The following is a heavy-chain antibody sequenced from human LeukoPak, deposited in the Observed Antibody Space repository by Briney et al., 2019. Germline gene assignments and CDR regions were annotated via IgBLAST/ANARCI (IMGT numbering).Heavy chain of an antibody. CDR1: GFTFSRYP. J-gene: IGHJ4*02. Sequence: PGGSLSLSCAASGFTFSRYPMHWVRQAPGKGLEWVAVVSYDGSIKSYADSVKGRFTISRDNPRNTLYLQMNSLRGEDTAIYYCAAWRGYDSGSFSGPLDYWGQGTLVLVSS. D-gene: IGHD3-10*01. CDR2: VSYDGSIK. CDR3: AAWRGYDSGSFSGPLDY. V-gene: IGHV3-30-3*01.